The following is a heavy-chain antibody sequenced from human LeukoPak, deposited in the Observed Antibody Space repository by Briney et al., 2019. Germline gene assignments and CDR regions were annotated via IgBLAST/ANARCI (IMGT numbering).Heavy chain of an antibody. D-gene: IGHD1-26*01. CDR2: IKSKTDGGTT. J-gene: IGHJ4*02. CDR3: TTGTGGFTFGY. V-gene: IGHV3-15*01. Sequence: PGGSLRLSCSASGFTFAWMSWVRQAPGKGLEWVGRIKSKTDGGTTDFAALVKGRFTISRDDSKSTVYLQMDGLKNEDTAVYYCTTGTGGFTFGYWGQGTLVTVSS. CDR1: GFTFAW.